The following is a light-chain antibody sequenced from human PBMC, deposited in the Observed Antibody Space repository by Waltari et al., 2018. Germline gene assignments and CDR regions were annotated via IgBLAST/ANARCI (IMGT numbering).Light chain of an antibody. V-gene: IGKV1-33*01. J-gene: IGKJ5*01. CDR1: QDISNY. CDR3: QLYNYPLSIT. Sequence: DIHLTQSPSSLSASIGDRVTITCQANQDISNYLSWSHQKSGKAPKLLISGASNVALGVPSRFSGSGSGTYFRITISSLQPEDAGMYDCQLYNYPLSITVGQGTRLEI. CDR2: GAS.